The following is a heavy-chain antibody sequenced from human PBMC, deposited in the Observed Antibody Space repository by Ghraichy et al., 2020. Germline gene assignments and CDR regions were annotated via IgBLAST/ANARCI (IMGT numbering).Heavy chain of an antibody. J-gene: IGHJ5*01. V-gene: IGHV3-23*01. CDR1: GFTFSSYA. Sequence: GGSLRLSCAASGFTFSSYAMSWVRQAPGKGLEWLSSISGSGGSLYHADSVRGRFTISRDTSTNTLYLQMGSLRAEDTAIYFCAKSNSDSSSDSWGRGTLVTVSS. CDR3: AKSNSDSSSDS. CDR2: ISGSGGSL. D-gene: IGHD2-21*02.